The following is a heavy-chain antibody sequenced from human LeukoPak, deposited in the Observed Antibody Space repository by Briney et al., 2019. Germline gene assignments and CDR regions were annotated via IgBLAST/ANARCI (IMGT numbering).Heavy chain of an antibody. Sequence: PSETLSLTCAVYGGSFSGYYWSWIRQPPGKGLEWIGEINHSGSTNYNPSLKSRVTISVDTSKNQFSLKLSSVTAADTAVYYCARPSGRTATWGQGTLVTASS. CDR2: INHSGST. V-gene: IGHV4-34*01. J-gene: IGHJ5*02. CDR3: ARPSGRTAT. D-gene: IGHD1-26*01. CDR1: GGSFSGYY.